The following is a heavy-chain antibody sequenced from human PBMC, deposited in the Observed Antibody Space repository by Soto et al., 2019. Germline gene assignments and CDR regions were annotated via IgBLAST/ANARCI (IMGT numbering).Heavy chain of an antibody. CDR1: GYTFTSYG. CDR3: ARAVAGTNWFDP. D-gene: IGHD6-19*01. J-gene: IGHJ5*02. CDR2: ISAYNGNT. V-gene: IGHV1-18*04. Sequence: ASVKVSCKASGYTFTSYGISWVRQAPGQGLEWMGWISAYNGNTNYPQKLQSRVTMTTHTSTSTAYMELRSLRSDDTAVYYCARAVAGTNWFDPWGQGPLVTVS.